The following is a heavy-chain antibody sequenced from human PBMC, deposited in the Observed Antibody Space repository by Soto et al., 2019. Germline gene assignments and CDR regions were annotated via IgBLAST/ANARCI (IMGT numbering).Heavy chain of an antibody. CDR2: INHSGST. D-gene: IGHD2-15*01. J-gene: IGHJ3*02. Sequence: SETLSLTCAVYGGSFSGYYWSWIRQPPGKGLEWIGEINHSGSTNYNPSLKSRVTISVDTSKNQFSLKLSSVTAADTAVYYCATIRYCSDGRWCVEDDAFDIWGQGTMVTVSS. CDR3: ATIRYCSDGRWCVEDDAFDI. CDR1: GGSFSGYY. V-gene: IGHV4-34*01.